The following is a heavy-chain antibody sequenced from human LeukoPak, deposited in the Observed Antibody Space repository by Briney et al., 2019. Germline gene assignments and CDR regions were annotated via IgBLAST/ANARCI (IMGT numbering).Heavy chain of an antibody. J-gene: IGHJ5*02. V-gene: IGHV3-21*01. CDR2: ISSSSSYI. Sequence: GGSLRLSCAASGFTFSSYSMNWVRQAPGKGLEWVSSISSSSSYIYYADSVKGRFAISRDNAKNSLYLQMNSLRAEDTAVYYCASQITGTPNWFDPWGQGTLVTVSS. D-gene: IGHD1-20*01. CDR1: GFTFSSYS. CDR3: ASQITGTPNWFDP.